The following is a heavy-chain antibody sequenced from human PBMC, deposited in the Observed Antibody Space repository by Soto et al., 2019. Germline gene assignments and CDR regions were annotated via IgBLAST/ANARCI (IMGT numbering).Heavy chain of an antibody. V-gene: IGHV5-51*01. D-gene: IGHD3-22*01. Sequence: PGESLKISCKGSGYSFTSYWIGWVRQMPGEGLEWMGIIYPGDSDTRYSPSFQGQVTISADKPISTAYLQWSSLKASDTAMYYCARPFNYYYGSSAHVPVFDMWGQGTMVTVSS. CDR3: ARPFNYYYGSSAHVPVFDM. CDR1: GYSFTSYW. J-gene: IGHJ3*02. CDR2: IYPGDSDT.